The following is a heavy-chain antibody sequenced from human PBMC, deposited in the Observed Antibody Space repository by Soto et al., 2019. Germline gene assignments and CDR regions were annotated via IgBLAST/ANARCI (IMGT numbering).Heavy chain of an antibody. Sequence: VHLEQSGAEVKKPGSSVKVSCKFSEGTFSGNVIIWGRQALGQGLEWRGGIITVSGTANYAQKFHGRVTISAAAATNTAYMELSSVRFDDTAVYYCATVDRSVALVGWFDPWGQGTLVTVSS. CDR1: EGTFSGNV. J-gene: IGHJ5*02. V-gene: IGHV1-69*01. CDR3: ATVDRSVALVGWFDP. D-gene: IGHD2-8*02. CDR2: IITVSGTA.